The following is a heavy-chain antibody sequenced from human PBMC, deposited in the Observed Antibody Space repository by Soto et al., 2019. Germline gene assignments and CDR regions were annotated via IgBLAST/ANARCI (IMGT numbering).Heavy chain of an antibody. Sequence: HSQTLSLTCAISGDSVSSNSAAWNWIRQSPSRGLEWLGRTYYRSKWYNDYAVSVKSRITINPDTSKNQFSLQLNSVTPEDTAVYYCARDRVVTTLGYYHYYRLAVWGQGTTVTVSS. CDR3: ARDRVVTTLGYYHYYRLAV. D-gene: IGHD2-15*01. CDR2: TYYRSKWYN. J-gene: IGHJ6*02. V-gene: IGHV6-1*01. CDR1: GDSVSSNSAA.